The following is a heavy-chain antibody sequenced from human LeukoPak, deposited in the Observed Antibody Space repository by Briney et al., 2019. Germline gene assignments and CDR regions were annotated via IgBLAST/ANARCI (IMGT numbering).Heavy chain of an antibody. D-gene: IGHD6-6*01. J-gene: IGHJ4*02. Sequence: GGSLRLSCAASGFTFSSYGMHWVRQAPGNGLEWVAFIRYDGSNKYYADSVKGRFTISRDNSKNTLYLQMNSLRAEDTAVYYCAKDQSSSSLFQDYWGQGTLVTVSS. CDR2: IRYDGSNK. CDR1: GFTFSSYG. V-gene: IGHV3-30*02. CDR3: AKDQSSSSLFQDY.